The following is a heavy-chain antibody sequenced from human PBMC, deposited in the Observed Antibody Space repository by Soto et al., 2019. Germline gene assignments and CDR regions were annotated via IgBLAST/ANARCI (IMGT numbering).Heavy chain of an antibody. CDR3: ARSWGGSYIDAFDI. D-gene: IGHD1-26*01. CDR2: IYYIGST. Sequence: ETLSLNCTVSGFSISTTSYDWGWFRQPPGKGLEWIGSIYYIGSTYYNPSLKSRVTISVDTSKNQFSLMLNSVTAADTAVFYCARSWGGSYIDAFDIWGQGTLV. V-gene: IGHV4-39*01. J-gene: IGHJ3*02. CDR1: GFSISTTSYD.